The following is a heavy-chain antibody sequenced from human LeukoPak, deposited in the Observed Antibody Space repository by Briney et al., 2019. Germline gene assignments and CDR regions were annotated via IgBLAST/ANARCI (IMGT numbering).Heavy chain of an antibody. J-gene: IGHJ4*02. CDR2: ISGSGGST. D-gene: IGHD3-22*01. CDR3: AKYGDESSGYYSD. V-gene: IGHV3-23*01. CDR1: GFTFSNYA. Sequence: GGSLRLSCAASGFTFSNYAMSWVRQAPGKGLEWVSAISGSGGSTYYADSVKGRFTISRDNSKNTLYLQTNSLRAEDTAVYYCAKYGDESSGYYSDWGQGTLVTVSS.